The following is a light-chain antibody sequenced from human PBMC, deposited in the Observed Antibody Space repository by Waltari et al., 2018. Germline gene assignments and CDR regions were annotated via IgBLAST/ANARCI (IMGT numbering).Light chain of an antibody. Sequence: DIKMTQSPSSLSASVGDRVSITCRASQDVGTWLAWYQQKPGKVPKLLIYGASSLQSGVPSRFSGSGSGTDFTLTISSLQPEDFAVYFCQQASSFPITFGQGTRLEIK. CDR3: QQASSFPIT. J-gene: IGKJ5*01. CDR2: GAS. CDR1: QDVGTW. V-gene: IGKV1D-12*01.